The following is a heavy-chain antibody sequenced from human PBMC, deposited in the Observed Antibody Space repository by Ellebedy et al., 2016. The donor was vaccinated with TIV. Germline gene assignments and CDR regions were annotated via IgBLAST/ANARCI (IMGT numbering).Heavy chain of an antibody. J-gene: IGHJ4*02. V-gene: IGHV3-33*01. CDR3: ARGEYSGYAPPAY. Sequence: GGSLRLSCATSGFTFSSYAMHWVRQAPGKGLEWVAVMWHGGINKDYADSVKGRFAISGDNSKNTLCLQMNNLRAEDTAVYYCARGEYSGYAPPAYWGQGTLVIVSS. CDR1: GFTFSSYA. D-gene: IGHD5-12*01. CDR2: MWHGGINK.